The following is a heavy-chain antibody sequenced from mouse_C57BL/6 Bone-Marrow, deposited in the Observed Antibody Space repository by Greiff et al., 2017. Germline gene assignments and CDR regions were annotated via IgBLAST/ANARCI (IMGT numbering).Heavy chain of an antibody. D-gene: IGHD2-1*01. Sequence: VQLQQSGAELVRPGASVKLSCTASGFNIKDDYMHWVKQRPEQGLEWIGWIDPEIGDTEYASKFQGKATITADTSSNTAYLQLSSLTSEDTAVYYCTNYGKGYWGQGTTLTVSS. V-gene: IGHV14-4*01. CDR2: IDPEIGDT. CDR3: TNYGKGY. CDR1: GFNIKDDY. J-gene: IGHJ2*01.